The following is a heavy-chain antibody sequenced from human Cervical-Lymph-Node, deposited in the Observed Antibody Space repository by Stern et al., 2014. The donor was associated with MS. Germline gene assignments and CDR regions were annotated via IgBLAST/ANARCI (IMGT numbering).Heavy chain of an antibody. CDR2: IFYSGSI. CDR1: GASIHSGDYY. V-gene: IGHV4-30-4*01. Sequence: QLQLQESGPGLVKPSQTLSLTGTVSGASIHSGDYYWSWIRQPPGKGLEWIGYIFYSGSIYYNPSLRSRVTLSMDTSRNQFSLRLSSVTATDTAVYYCARVLCSGGHCSSVWGVHAFDLWGQGTTVTVSS. J-gene: IGHJ3*01. CDR3: ARVLCSGGHCSSVWGVHAFDL. D-gene: IGHD2-15*01.